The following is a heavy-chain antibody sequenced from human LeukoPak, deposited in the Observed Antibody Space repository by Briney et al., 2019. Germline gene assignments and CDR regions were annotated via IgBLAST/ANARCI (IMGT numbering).Heavy chain of an antibody. CDR1: DDSFSSHY. D-gene: IGHD4-17*01. CDR2: VSYIGST. Sequence: SETLSLTCAVSDDSFSSHYWTWIRQPPGKGLDWIGYVSYIGSTNYNPSLKSRVTISIDTSKNQFSLKLTSVTAADTAVYYCARDLVTVTKGFDIWGQGTMVSVSS. CDR3: ARDLVTVTKGFDI. J-gene: IGHJ3*02. V-gene: IGHV4-59*11.